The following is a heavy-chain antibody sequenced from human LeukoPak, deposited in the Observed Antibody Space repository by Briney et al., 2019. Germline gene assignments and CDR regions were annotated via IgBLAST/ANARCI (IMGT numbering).Heavy chain of an antibody. Sequence: GASVKVSCKASGGTFISYAISWVRQAPGQGLEWMGGIIPIFGTANYAQKFQGRVTITTDESTSTAYMELSSLRSEDTAVYYCAREREGSSWLNFDYWGQGTLVTVSS. CDR3: AREREGSSWLNFDY. D-gene: IGHD6-13*01. V-gene: IGHV1-69*05. J-gene: IGHJ4*02. CDR2: IIPIFGTA. CDR1: GGTFISYA.